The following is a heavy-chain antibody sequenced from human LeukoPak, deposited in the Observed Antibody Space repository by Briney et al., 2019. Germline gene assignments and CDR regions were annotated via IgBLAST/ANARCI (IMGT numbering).Heavy chain of an antibody. J-gene: IGHJ4*02. CDR1: GGSISSSSYY. CDR3: ARHDSYSGSCLDY. Sequence: SETLSLTCTVSGGSISSSSYYWGWIRQPPGKGLEWIGSIYYSGSTYYNPSLKSRVTISADTSKNQFSLSLTSVTAADTAVYHCARHDSYSGSCLDYWGQGTLVTVSS. CDR2: IYYSGST. D-gene: IGHD1-26*01. V-gene: IGHV4-39*01.